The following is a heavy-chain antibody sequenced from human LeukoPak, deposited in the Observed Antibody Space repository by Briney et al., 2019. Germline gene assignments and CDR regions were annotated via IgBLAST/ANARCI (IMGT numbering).Heavy chain of an antibody. J-gene: IGHJ6*03. Sequence: PGGSLRLSCAASGFTFSSYAMIWLRQAPGKGLEWVASISGRGESTKYADSLKGRLTISRDNCQNTLHLQMNSLRAEDTAGYYCARPPFQGGHYDYYMDVWGKGTTVTVSS. V-gene: IGHV3-23*01. CDR3: ARPPFQGGHYDYYMDV. CDR1: GFTFSSYA. CDR2: ISGRGEST. D-gene: IGHD1-26*01.